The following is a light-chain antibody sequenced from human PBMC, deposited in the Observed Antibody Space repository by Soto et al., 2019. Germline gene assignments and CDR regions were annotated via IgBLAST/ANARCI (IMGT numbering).Light chain of an antibody. V-gene: IGKV2-28*01. CDR1: QSLLHSDGXYY. J-gene: IGKJ1*01. Sequence: DIVMTQSPVCLPVTPGEPASISCRSSQSLLHSDGXYYXEWYLQXPGQSPRLLIYLGSSRSSGVADRFSASGSGSDFTLHISRVEAEDVGLYYCMQTIQTPKWTFGQGTKVDIK. CDR3: MQTIQTPKWT. CDR2: LGS.